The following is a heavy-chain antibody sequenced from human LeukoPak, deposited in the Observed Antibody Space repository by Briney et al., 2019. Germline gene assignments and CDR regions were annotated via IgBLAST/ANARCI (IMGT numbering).Heavy chain of an antibody. D-gene: IGHD3-16*01. CDR3: AKGLRTGVGPYMGYHYYMDV. CDR1: GFTFSSYA. Sequence: GGSLRLSCAASGFTFSSYAMSWVRQAPGKGLKWVSTINDNGAGTYYADSVKGRFTISRDNSYNTVSLQMHSLRDEDTGVYYCAKGLRTGVGPYMGYHYYMDVWGKGATVTVSS. CDR2: INDNGAGT. J-gene: IGHJ6*03. V-gene: IGHV3-23*01.